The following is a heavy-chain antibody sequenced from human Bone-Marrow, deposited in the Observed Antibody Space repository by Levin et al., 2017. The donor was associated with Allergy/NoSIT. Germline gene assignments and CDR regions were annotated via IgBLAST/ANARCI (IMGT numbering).Heavy chain of an antibody. D-gene: IGHD3-22*01. J-gene: IGHJ4*02. V-gene: IGHV3-23*01. CDR1: GFTFSSCA. Sequence: SCAASGFTFSSCAMGWVRQAPGKGLEWVSTISIGGNTYYAYSVKCRFTFSRDNSKNTLYLQMNSLRADDTAVYYCTRRIAGSGYYPDADWGQGTLVTVSS. CDR2: ISIGGNT. CDR3: TRRIAGSGYYPDAD.